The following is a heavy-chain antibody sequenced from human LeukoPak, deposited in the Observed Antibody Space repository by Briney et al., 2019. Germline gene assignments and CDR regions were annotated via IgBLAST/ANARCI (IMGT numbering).Heavy chain of an antibody. CDR1: GYTFTGYY. J-gene: IGHJ4*02. V-gene: IGHV1-2*04. CDR2: INPNSGGT. D-gene: IGHD3-22*01. Sequence: ASVKVSCKASGYTFTGYYMHWVRQAPGQGLEWMGWINPNSGGTNYAQKFQGWVTMTRDTSISTAYMELSRLRSEDTAVYYCAIVSYYYDSSGYSDYWGQGTLVTVSS. CDR3: AIVSYYYDSSGYSDY.